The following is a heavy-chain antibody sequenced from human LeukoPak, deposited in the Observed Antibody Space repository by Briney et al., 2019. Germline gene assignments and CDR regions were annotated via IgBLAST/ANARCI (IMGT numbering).Heavy chain of an antibody. CDR3: ARFWAKDTAMSH. J-gene: IGHJ4*02. Sequence: SLKVSCKASGGTFSSYAISWVRQAPGQELKWMGGIIPIFGSANYAQKFQGRVTITADESTSTAYMELSSLRSEDTAVYYCARFWAKDTAMSHWGQGTLVTVSS. CDR1: GGTFSSYA. CDR2: IIPIFGSA. V-gene: IGHV1-69*13. D-gene: IGHD5-18*01.